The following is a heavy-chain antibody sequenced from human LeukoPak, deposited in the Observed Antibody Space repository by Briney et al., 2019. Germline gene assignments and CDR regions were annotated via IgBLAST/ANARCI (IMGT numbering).Heavy chain of an antibody. Sequence: GGSLRLSCTASGFTFGDYAMSWVRQAPGKGLEWAGFIRSKAYGGTTEYAASVKGRFTISRDDSKSIAYLQMNSLKTEDTAVYYCTRAWSVMTYYYDSSGYYYFDYWGQGTLVTVSS. CDR2: IRSKAYGGTT. D-gene: IGHD3-22*01. CDR1: GFTFGDYA. V-gene: IGHV3-49*04. CDR3: TRAWSVMTYYYDSSGYYYFDY. J-gene: IGHJ4*02.